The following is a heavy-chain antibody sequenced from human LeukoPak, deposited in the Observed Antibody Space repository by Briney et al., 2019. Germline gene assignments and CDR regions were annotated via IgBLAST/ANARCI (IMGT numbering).Heavy chain of an antibody. Sequence: SETLSLTCAVSGGSISSGGYSWSWIRQPPGKGLEWIGYIYHSGSTYYNPSLKSRVTISVDRSKHQFSLKLSSVPAADTAVYYCARAMYGQRGFFDYWGQGTLVTVSS. J-gene: IGHJ4*02. CDR3: ARAMYGQRGFFDY. V-gene: IGHV4-30-2*01. D-gene: IGHD2-8*01. CDR1: GGSISSGGYS. CDR2: IYHSGST.